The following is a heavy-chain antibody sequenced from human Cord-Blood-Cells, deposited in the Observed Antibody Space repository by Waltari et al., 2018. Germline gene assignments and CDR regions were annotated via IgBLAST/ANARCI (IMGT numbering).Heavy chain of an antibody. CDR2: INPSGGST. J-gene: IGHJ3*02. Sequence: QVQLVQSGAEVKKPGASVTVSCKASGYTFPSHYMPLVRQAPGQGLEWMGIINPSGGSTSYAQKFQGRVTMTRDTSTSTVYMELSSLRSEDTAVYYCARGSITPGAFDIWGQGTMVTVSS. CDR1: GYTFPSHY. V-gene: IGHV1-46*01. CDR3: ARGSITPGAFDI.